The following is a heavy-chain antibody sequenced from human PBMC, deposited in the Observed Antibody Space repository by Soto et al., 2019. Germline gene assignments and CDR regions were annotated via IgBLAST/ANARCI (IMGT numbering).Heavy chain of an antibody. CDR1: GFTVSSKY. CDR2: IYTDDST. V-gene: IGHV3-66*01. D-gene: IGHD2-21*02. Sequence: EVPLVESGGGLVQPGGSLRLSCAASGFTVSSKYMTWVRQAPGKGLEWVSVIYTDDSTYYADSVKGRFTISRDNSKNTLYLQMNSLRAEDTAVYYCARGWVVVTAPDYWGQGTLVTVSS. CDR3: ARGWVVVTAPDY. J-gene: IGHJ4*02.